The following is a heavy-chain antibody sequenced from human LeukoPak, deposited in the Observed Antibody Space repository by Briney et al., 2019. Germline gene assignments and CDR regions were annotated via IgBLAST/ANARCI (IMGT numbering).Heavy chain of an antibody. CDR1: GFTFSDYY. CDR3: AREPIQLWLRGAFDI. CDR2: INSSSSYT. J-gene: IGHJ3*02. D-gene: IGHD5-18*01. Sequence: GGPLRLSCAASGFTFSDYYMSWIRQAPGKGLEWVSYINSSSSYTNYEDSVKGRFTISRDNAKNSLYLQMNSLRAEDTAVYYCAREPIQLWLRGAFDIWGQGTMVTVSS. V-gene: IGHV3-11*05.